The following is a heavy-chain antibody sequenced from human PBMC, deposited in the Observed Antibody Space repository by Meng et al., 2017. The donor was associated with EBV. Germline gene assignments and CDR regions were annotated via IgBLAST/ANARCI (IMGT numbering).Heavy chain of an antibody. CDR3: ARSGATIFGVVIPTYYFDY. Sequence: VVSEATGQKPGVSVKVSCKASGYPFTSYAMDWVRQAPGQRLEWMGWINAGNGNTKYSQQFQGRVTITRDTSASTAYMELSSLRSEDTAVYYCARSGATIFGVVIPTYYFDYWGQGTLVTVSS. CDR2: INAGNGNT. D-gene: IGHD3-3*01. J-gene: IGHJ4*02. V-gene: IGHV1-3*01. CDR1: GYPFTSYA.